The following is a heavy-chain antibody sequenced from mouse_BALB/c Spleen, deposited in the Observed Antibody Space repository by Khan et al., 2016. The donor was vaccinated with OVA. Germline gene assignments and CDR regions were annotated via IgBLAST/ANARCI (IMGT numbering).Heavy chain of an antibody. CDR3: ARRYYFGYTFAY. J-gene: IGHJ3*01. D-gene: IGHD1-2*01. CDR2: ISPGSGDT. CDR1: GYTFTDYY. V-gene: IGHV1-77*01. Sequence: QVQLQQSGAELARPGASVKLSCKASGYTFTDYYINWVKQRTGQGLEWIGEISPGSGDTYYTEKFKGKATLTADKSSSTVYMQLSSLTAEDAAVYYCARRYYFGYTFAYWGQGTLVTVSA.